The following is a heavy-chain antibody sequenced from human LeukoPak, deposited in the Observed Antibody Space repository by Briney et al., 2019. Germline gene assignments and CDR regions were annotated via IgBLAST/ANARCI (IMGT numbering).Heavy chain of an antibody. CDR3: ARGPIAAAGTRGGDFDY. Sequence: SETLSLTCTVSGGSISSSSYYWGWIRQSPGKGLEWIGSISYSGSTYYNPSLKSRVTISVDTSKNQFSLKLTSVTAADTAVYYCARGPIAAAGTRGGDFDYWGQGTLVTVSS. CDR2: ISYSGST. V-gene: IGHV4-39*07. D-gene: IGHD6-13*01. CDR1: GGSISSSSYY. J-gene: IGHJ4*02.